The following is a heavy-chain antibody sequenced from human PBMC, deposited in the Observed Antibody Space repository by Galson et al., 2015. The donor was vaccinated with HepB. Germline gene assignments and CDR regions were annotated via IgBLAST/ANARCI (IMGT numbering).Heavy chain of an antibody. CDR2: ISSSTGRT. D-gene: IGHD2-2*01. V-gene: IGHV3-23*01. Sequence: SLRLSCAASGFTFSTYAMTWVRQAPGKGLEWVSTISSSTGRTYYADSVKGRFTISRDNSKSTLYLQMNSLRAEDTAVYYCAKRAHCNSSSCYPYYFDFWGQGTQVTVSS. J-gene: IGHJ4*02. CDR3: AKRAHCNSSSCYPYYFDF. CDR1: GFTFSTYA.